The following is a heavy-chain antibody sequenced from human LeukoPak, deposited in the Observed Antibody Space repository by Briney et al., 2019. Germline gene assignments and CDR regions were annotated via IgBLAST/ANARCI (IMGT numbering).Heavy chain of an antibody. D-gene: IGHD4-17*01. J-gene: IGHJ3*02. V-gene: IGHV3-7*01. CDR1: GFTFSSYW. CDR3: ARDFGRNGDFHAFDI. Sequence: GSLRLSCAASGFTFSSYWMSWVRQAPGKGLEWVANIKQDGSEKYYVDSVKGRFTISRDNAKNSLYLQMNSLRAEDTAVYYCARDFGRNGDFHAFDIWGQGTMVTVSS. CDR2: IKQDGSEK.